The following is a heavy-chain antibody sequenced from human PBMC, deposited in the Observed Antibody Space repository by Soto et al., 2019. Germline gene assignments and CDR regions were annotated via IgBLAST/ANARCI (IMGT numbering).Heavy chain of an antibody. CDR2: IKHDGSET. D-gene: IGHD2-15*01. J-gene: IGHJ4*02. CDR1: GFTFNTFW. Sequence: GGSLRLSCAASGFTFNTFWMSWVRQSPGKGLEWVANIKHDGSETYYVDSVKGRFTISRDNARNSLFLQMNTLRTEDTAVYYCARDFATHCSGSTCYPYAYWGQGALVTVSS. V-gene: IGHV3-7*03. CDR3: ARDFATHCSGSTCYPYAY.